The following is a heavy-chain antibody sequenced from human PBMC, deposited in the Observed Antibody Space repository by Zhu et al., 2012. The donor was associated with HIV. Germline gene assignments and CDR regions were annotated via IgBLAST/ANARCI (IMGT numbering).Heavy chain of an antibody. D-gene: IGHD2-2*01. CDR3: AREDVVVPAAEGSWYFDL. V-gene: IGHV4-59*11. CDR2: IYYSGST. J-gene: IGHJ2*01. CDR1: GGSISSHY. Sequence: QVQLQESGPGLVKPSETLSLTCTVSGGSISSHYWSWIRQPPGKGLEWIGYIYYSGSTNYNPSLKSRVTISVDTSKNQFSLKLSSVTAADTAVYYCAREDVVVPAAEGSWYFDLWGLAPWVTVSS.